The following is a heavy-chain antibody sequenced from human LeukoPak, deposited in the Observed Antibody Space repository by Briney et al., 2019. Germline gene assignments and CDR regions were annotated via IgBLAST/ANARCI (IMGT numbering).Heavy chain of an antibody. CDR3: AKDGRRFGESANWFDP. CDR1: GFTFSSYS. D-gene: IGHD3-10*01. Sequence: GGSLRLSCAASGFTFSSYSMNWVRQAPGKGLEWVSYISSSSSTIYYADSVKGRFTISRDNAKNSLYLQMNSLRAEDTAVYYCAKDGRRFGESANWFDPWGQGTLVTVSS. J-gene: IGHJ5*02. CDR2: ISSSSSTI. V-gene: IGHV3-48*01.